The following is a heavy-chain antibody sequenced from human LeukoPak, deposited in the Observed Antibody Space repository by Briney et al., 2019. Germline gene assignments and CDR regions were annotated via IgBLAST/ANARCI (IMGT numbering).Heavy chain of an antibody. CDR1: GFTFSSYW. CDR3: ARGAGQLRFLEWLQFGEARPPAQIDY. CDR2: IKQDGSEK. Sequence: GGSLRLSCAASGFTFSSYWMSWVRQAPGKGLEWVANIKQDGSEKYYVDSVKGRFTISRDNAKNSLYLQMNSLRAEDTAVYYCARGAGQLRFLEWLQFGEARPPAQIDYWGQGTLVTVSS. D-gene: IGHD3-3*01. J-gene: IGHJ4*02. V-gene: IGHV3-7*01.